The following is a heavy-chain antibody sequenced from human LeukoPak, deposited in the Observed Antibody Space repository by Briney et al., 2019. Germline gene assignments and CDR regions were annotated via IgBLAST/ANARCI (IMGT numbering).Heavy chain of an antibody. CDR3: AKKRSIFGVVTTPPDY. D-gene: IGHD3-3*01. J-gene: IGHJ4*02. CDR2: ISWNSGSI. Sequence: GRSLRLSCAASGFTFDDYAMHWVRQAPGKGLEWVSGISWNSGSIGYADSVKGRFTISRDNAKNSLYLQMNSLRAEDTAVYYCAKKRSIFGVVTTPPDYWGQGTLVTVSS. V-gene: IGHV3-9*01. CDR1: GFTFDDYA.